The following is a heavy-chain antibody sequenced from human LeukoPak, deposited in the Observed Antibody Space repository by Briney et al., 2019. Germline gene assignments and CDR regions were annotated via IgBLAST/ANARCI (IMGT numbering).Heavy chain of an antibody. CDR3: ARDHNWVLDY. Sequence: ASVKVSCKACRYSFTVHYVHCLRHAPGQGLEWMAQIHPKTGVTNYTERFQGRLSLTRDTSISTLYMYLKSLTYHNTPVYDCARDHNWVLDYWGQGSLVSVSS. J-gene: IGHJ4*02. CDR2: IHPKTGVT. D-gene: IGHD2-8*01. V-gene: IGHV1-2*06. CDR1: RYSFTVHY.